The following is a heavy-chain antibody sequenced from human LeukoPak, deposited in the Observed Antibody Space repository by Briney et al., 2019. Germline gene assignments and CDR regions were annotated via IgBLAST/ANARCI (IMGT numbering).Heavy chain of an antibody. CDR2: INSDGSST. Sequence: PGGSLRLSCAASGFTFSSYRMHWVRQAPGKGLVWVSCINSDGSSTSDADSVKGRFTISRDNAKNTLYLQMNSLRAEDTAVYYCARARGYSSGWFYFDHWGQGTLVTVSS. D-gene: IGHD6-19*01. J-gene: IGHJ4*02. CDR3: ARARGYSSGWFYFDH. V-gene: IGHV3-74*01. CDR1: GFTFSSYR.